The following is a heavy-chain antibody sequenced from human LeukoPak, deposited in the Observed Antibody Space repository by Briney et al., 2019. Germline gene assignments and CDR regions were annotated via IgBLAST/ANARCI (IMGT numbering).Heavy chain of an antibody. D-gene: IGHD5-18*01. CDR2: SSHSGST. Sequence: SETLSLTCTVSGDSITSYSWSWIRQPPGKGLEWIGYSSHSGSTTYNPSLKSRVTISIGTSKNQFSLKLTSVTAADTAVYYCARDGSGYSYGPYWYFDLWGRGTLVTVSS. CDR3: ARDGSGYSYGPYWYFDL. V-gene: IGHV4-59*01. CDR1: GDSITSYS. J-gene: IGHJ2*01.